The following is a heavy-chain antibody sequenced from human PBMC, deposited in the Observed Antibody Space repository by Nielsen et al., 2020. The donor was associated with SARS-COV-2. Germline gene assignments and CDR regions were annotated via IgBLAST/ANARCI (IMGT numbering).Heavy chain of an antibody. D-gene: IGHD3-22*01. V-gene: IGHV3-30*14. CDR2: ISYDGNIG. Sequence: GESLKISCAASGFTFGSFAMHWVRQAPGKGLEWVAAISYDGNIGNYADSVKGRFTISRDTSRNTLYLQMNSLRVEDTAVYYCARDSWDSLRYFVHWGQGAQVTVSS. CDR3: ARDSWDSLRYFVH. J-gene: IGHJ4*02. CDR1: GFTFGSFA.